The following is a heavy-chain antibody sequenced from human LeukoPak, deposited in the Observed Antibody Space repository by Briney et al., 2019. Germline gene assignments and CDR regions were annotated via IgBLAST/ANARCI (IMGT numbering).Heavy chain of an antibody. Sequence: SQTLSLTCGVSGGSVSSGGYSWNWIRQRPGKGLEWIGYIYHSGRPYYNPSLESRVTISLDTSKNQLSLNLSSVTAADTAVYHCARGSGSSWYYFDSWGQGTLVTVSS. CDR2: IYHSGRP. V-gene: IGHV4-30-2*01. D-gene: IGHD6-13*01. CDR3: ARGSGSSWYYFDS. CDR1: GGSVSSGGYS. J-gene: IGHJ4*02.